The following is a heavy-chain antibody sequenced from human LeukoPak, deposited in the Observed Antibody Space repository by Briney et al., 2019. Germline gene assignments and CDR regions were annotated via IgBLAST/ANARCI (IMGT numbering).Heavy chain of an antibody. Sequence: SQTLSLTCTVSAGSISSGGYYWSWIRQHPGKGLEWIGYIYYSGSTYYNPSLKSRVTISVDTSKNQFSLKLSSVTAADTAVYYCARGRPERVRGVIITFDYWGQGTLVTVSS. J-gene: IGHJ4*02. CDR3: ARGRPERVRGVIITFDY. V-gene: IGHV4-31*03. CDR2: IYYSGST. D-gene: IGHD3-10*01. CDR1: AGSISSGGYY.